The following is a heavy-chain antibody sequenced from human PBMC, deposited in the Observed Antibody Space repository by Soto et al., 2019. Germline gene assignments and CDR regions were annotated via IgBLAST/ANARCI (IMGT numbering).Heavy chain of an antibody. D-gene: IGHD2-15*01. Sequence: GGSLRLSCAVSGFTFSSCTMNWVRQAPGKGLEWVSSISPSSGHIYYADSVKGRFTISRDNAKNSLFLQMNSLRGEDTAVYYCSGCSGGACHKNYGMDVWGQGTTVTVSS. J-gene: IGHJ6*02. CDR2: ISPSSGHI. CDR1: GFTFSSCT. V-gene: IGHV3-21*06. CDR3: SGCSGGACHKNYGMDV.